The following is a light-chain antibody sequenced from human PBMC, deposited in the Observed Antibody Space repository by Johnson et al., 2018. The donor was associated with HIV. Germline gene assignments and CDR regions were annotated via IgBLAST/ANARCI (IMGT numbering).Light chain of an antibody. CDR2: ENN. CDR3: GTWDSSLSAFNYV. CDR1: SSNIGNNY. J-gene: IGLJ1*01. Sequence: QSVLTQPPSVSAAPGQKVTISCSGSSSNIGNNYVSWYQQLPGTAPKLLIYENNKRPSGIPDRFSGSKSGTSATLGITGLRTGDEADYYCGTWDSSLSAFNYVFGTGTKVTVL. V-gene: IGLV1-51*02.